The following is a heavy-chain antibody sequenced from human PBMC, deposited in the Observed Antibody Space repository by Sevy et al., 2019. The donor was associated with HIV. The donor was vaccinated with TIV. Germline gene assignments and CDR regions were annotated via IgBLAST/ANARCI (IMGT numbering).Heavy chain of an antibody. CDR3: ATNMVHAGAYDSYFNF. V-gene: IGHV3-33*01. Sequence: GGSLRLSCVASLFNFDTYARHWVRQAPGKGLEWVAMIWYDGSSKDYAESVKGRFAISRDNSQNTAFLQMNSLRAEDTGVYYCATNMVHAGAYDSYFNFWGQGSLVTVSS. D-gene: IGHD3-10*01. CDR2: IWYDGSSK. J-gene: IGHJ4*02. CDR1: LFNFDTYA.